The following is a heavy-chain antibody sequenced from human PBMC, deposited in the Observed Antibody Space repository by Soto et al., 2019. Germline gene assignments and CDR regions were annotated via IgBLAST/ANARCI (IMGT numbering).Heavy chain of an antibody. CDR2: ISGSGGST. J-gene: IGHJ6*02. Sequence: GGSRRLSCAASGFTFSSYAMSWVRQAPWKGLDLVSAISGSGGSTYYEDSVKGRFTISRDNSKNTLYLQMNSLRAEDTAVYYCPTDTQRIESITIFGVVIIPYGTDVWGQGTTVNVSS. CDR1: GFTFSSYA. CDR3: PTDTQRIESITIFGVVIIPYGTDV. V-gene: IGHV3-23*02. D-gene: IGHD3-3*01.